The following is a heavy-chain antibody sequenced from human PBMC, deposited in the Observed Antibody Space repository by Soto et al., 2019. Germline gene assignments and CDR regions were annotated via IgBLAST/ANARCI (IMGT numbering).Heavy chain of an antibody. V-gene: IGHV3-49*03. CDR1: GFTFSDYA. D-gene: IGHD6-13*01. Sequence: PGGSLRLSCTTSGFTFSDYAISWFRQAPGKGLEWVGVIRSKAYGVTTDYAASVKGRFAISRDDSKSTAYLQMNSVTTEDTAVYFCAKYTYTSRYSFFGMDVWGQETTVTVSS. CDR3: AKYTYTSRYSFFGMDV. J-gene: IGHJ6*02. CDR2: IRSKAYGVTT.